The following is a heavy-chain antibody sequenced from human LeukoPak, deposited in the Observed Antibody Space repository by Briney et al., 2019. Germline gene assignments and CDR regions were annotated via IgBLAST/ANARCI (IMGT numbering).Heavy chain of an antibody. V-gene: IGHV3-30*04. D-gene: IGHD3-10*01. CDR2: ISYDGSNK. Sequence: GGSLRLSCAASGFTFSSYAMSWVRQAPGKGPEWVAVISYDGSNKYYADSVKGRFTISRDNSKNTLYLQMNSLRAEDTAVYYCARDFGTDYWGQGTLVAVSS. J-gene: IGHJ4*02. CDR1: GFTFSSYA. CDR3: ARDFGTDY.